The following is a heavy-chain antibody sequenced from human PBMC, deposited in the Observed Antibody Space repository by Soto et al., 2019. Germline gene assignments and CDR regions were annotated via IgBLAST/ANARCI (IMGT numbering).Heavy chain of an antibody. V-gene: IGHV3-21*01. CDR1: GFTFSSYS. CDR3: ARPSSSGWLNDAFDI. D-gene: IGHD6-19*01. CDR2: ISSSSSYI. Sequence: GGSLRLSCAASGFTFSSYSMNWVRQAPGKGLEWVSSISSSSSYIYYADSVKGRFTISRDNAKNSLYLQMNSLRAEDTAVYYCARPSSSGWLNDAFDIWGQGTMVTVSS. J-gene: IGHJ3*02.